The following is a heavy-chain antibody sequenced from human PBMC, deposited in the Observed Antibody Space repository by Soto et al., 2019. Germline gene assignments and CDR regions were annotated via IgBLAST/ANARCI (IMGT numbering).Heavy chain of an antibody. CDR2: INPNSGDT. CDR3: AKVMVRGGKYFDY. J-gene: IGHJ4*02. D-gene: IGHD3-10*01. Sequence: ASVKVSGKSSGYAFTGYYIHWVRQAPGQGLEWMGWINPNSGDTNYAQKFQGRVTMTRDTSFSTAYMELSSLRSDDTAVYYCAKVMVRGGKYFDYWGQGTLVTVSS. V-gene: IGHV1-2*02. CDR1: GYAFTGYY.